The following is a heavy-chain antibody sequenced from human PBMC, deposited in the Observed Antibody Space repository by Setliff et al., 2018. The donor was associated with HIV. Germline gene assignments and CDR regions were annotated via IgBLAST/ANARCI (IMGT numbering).Heavy chain of an antibody. CDR2: IIPVFGTT. V-gene: IGHV1-69*05. CDR3: ARSTTAD. CDR1: GGTFSSYA. Sequence: SVKVSCKASGGTFSSYAISWVRQAPGQGLDWMGGIIPVFGTTNYAQKFQGRVTITRDTSANTAYMELSRLRSDDTALYYCARSTTADWGQGTMVTVSS. D-gene: IGHD4-17*01. J-gene: IGHJ4*02.